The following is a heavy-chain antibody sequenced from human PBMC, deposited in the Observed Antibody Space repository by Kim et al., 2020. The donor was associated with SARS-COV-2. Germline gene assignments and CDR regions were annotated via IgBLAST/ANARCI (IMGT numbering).Heavy chain of an antibody. J-gene: IGHJ2*01. V-gene: IGHV3-21*01. CDR2: ISSSSSYI. D-gene: IGHD2-15*01. Sequence: GGSLRLSCAASGFTFSSYSMNWVRQAPGKGLEWVSSISSSSSYIYYADSVKGRFTISRDNAKNSLYLQMNSLRAEDTAVYYCAREYCSGGSCYSWYFDLWGRGALVTVSS. CDR1: GFTFSSYS. CDR3: AREYCSGGSCYSWYFDL.